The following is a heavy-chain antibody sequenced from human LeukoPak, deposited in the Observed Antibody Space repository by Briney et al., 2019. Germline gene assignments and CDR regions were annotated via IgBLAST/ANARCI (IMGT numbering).Heavy chain of an antibody. V-gene: IGHV3-11*06. J-gene: IGHJ6*02. CDR1: GFTFSDYY. D-gene: IGHD2-2*01. CDR3: ARPHHDRSSTRCYARTAYYYYGMDV. Sequence: PGGSLRLSCAASGFTFSDYYMSWIRQAPGKGLEWVSYISSSSSYTNYADSVKGRFTISRDNAKNSLYLQMNSLRAEDTAVYYCARPHHDRSSTRCYARTAYYYYGMDVWGQGTTVTVSS. CDR2: ISSSSSYT.